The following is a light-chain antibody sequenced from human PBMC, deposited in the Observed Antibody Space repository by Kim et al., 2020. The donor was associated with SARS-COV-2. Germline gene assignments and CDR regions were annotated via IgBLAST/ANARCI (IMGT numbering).Light chain of an antibody. J-gene: IGLJ3*02. Sequence: QSALTQPASVSGSPGQSITISCAGTSADVGGYEYVSWYQQHPGKAPKLVIYDVSLRPSGVSERFSGSKSGNTASLTISGLQAEDEADYFCGSYTSASTRVFGGGTKVTVL. CDR1: SADVGGYEY. CDR2: DVS. V-gene: IGLV2-14*03. CDR3: GSYTSASTRV.